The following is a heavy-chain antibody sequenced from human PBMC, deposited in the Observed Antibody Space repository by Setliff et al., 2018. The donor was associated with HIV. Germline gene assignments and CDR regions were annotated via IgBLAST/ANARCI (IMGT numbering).Heavy chain of an antibody. J-gene: IGHJ4*02. V-gene: IGHV3-64D*09. CDR2: ISSNGGST. Sequence: GGSLRLSCAASGFTFSSYTMNWVRQAPGKGLEYVSAISSNGGSTYYADSVKGRFTISRDNSKNTLYLQMSSLRPDDTAIYYCVKPYTGYYYDGSVYDDFWGQGTLVTVSS. CDR3: VKPYTGYYYDGSVYDDF. CDR1: GFTFSSYT. D-gene: IGHD3-22*01.